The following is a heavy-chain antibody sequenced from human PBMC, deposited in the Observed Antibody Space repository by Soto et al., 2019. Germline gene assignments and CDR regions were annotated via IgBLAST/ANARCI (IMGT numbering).Heavy chain of an antibody. D-gene: IGHD3-22*01. V-gene: IGHV4-30-2*01. J-gene: IGHJ5*02. CDR3: ARDDSSVYNYLFDP. CDR1: GGSISSGGYS. Sequence: SETLSLTCAVSGGSISSGGYSWSWIRQPPGKGLEWIGYIYHSGSTYYNPSLKSRVTISVDRSKNQFSLRLSSVTAADTAVYYCARDDSSVYNYLFDPWGPGTLVTVSS. CDR2: IYHSGST.